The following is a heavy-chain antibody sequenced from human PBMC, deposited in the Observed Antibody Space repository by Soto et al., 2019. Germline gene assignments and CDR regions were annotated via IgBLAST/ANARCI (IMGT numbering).Heavy chain of an antibody. CDR2: ISYDGSNK. CDR3: AGDRPQGLVDYGMDV. Sequence: QVQLVESGGGVVQPGRSLRLSCAASGFTFSSYGMHWVRQAPGKGLEWVAVISYDGSNKYYADSVKGRFTISRDNSKNALYLQMNSVRAEDTAVYSCAGDRPQGLVDYGMDVWGQGTTVTVSS. V-gene: IGHV3-30*03. D-gene: IGHD6-19*01. J-gene: IGHJ6*02. CDR1: GFTFSSYG.